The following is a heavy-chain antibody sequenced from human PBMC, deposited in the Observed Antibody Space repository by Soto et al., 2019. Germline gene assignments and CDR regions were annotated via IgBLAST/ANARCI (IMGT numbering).Heavy chain of an antibody. V-gene: IGHV3-48*02. Sequence: GGSLRLSCAASGFTFSSYSMNWVRQAPGKGLEWVSYISSSSSTIYYADSVKGQFTISRDNAKNSLYLQMNSLRDEDTAVYYCARVEGKTYYYDSSGYRGFDYWGQGTLVTVSS. D-gene: IGHD3-22*01. CDR2: ISSSSSTI. CDR3: ARVEGKTYYYDSSGYRGFDY. J-gene: IGHJ4*02. CDR1: GFTFSSYS.